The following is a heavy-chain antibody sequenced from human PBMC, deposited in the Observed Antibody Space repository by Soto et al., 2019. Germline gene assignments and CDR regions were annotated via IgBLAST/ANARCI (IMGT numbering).Heavy chain of an antibody. CDR1: GFTFSSYE. V-gene: IGHV3-48*03. CDR2: ISSSGSTI. Sequence: EVQLVESGGGLVQPGGSLRLSCAASGFTFSSYEMNWVRQAPGKGLEWVSYISSSGSTIYYADSVKGRFTISRDNAKNSQYLQMNSLRAEDTAVYYCARSEGDFWSGYYIYYGMDVWGQGTTVTVSS. J-gene: IGHJ6*02. CDR3: ARSEGDFWSGYYIYYGMDV. D-gene: IGHD3-3*01.